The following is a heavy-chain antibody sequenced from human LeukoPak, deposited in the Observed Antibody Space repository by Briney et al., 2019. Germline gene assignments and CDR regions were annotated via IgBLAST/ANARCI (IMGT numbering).Heavy chain of an antibody. CDR3: ARDQSYYDSSGYYPNWFDP. D-gene: IGHD3-22*01. CDR1: GGSFSGYY. V-gene: IGHV4-59*01. J-gene: IGHJ5*02. CDR2: IYYSGST. Sequence: SETLSLTCAVYGGSFSGYYWSWIRQPPGKGLEWIGYIYYSGSTNYNPSLKSRVTISVDTSKNQFSLKLSSVTAADTAVYYCARDQSYYDSSGYYPNWFDPWGQGTLVTVSS.